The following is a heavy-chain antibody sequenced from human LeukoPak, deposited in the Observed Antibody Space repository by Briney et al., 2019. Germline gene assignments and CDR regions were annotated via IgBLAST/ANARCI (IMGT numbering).Heavy chain of an antibody. V-gene: IGHV1-8*03. J-gene: IGHJ3*02. CDR3: ASLHGYYYDSSGYYYGGRRAFDI. CDR1: GYTFTSYD. D-gene: IGHD3-22*01. Sequence: SVKVSCKASGYTFTSYDINWVRQATGQGLEWMGWMNPNSGNTGYAQKFQGRVTITRNTSISTAYMELSSLRSEDSAVYYCASLHGYYYDSSGYYYGGRRAFDIWGQGTMVTVSS. CDR2: MNPNSGNT.